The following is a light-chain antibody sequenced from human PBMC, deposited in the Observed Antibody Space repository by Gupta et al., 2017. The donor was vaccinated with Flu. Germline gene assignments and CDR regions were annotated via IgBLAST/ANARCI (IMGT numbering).Light chain of an antibody. CDR1: QSRVYSEGRTD. J-gene: IGKJ1*01. CDR3: RQSGQGPLWT. CDR2: RVS. V-gene: IGKV2-30*01. Sequence: TLGEPASIDCRCSQSRVYSEGRTDLCWSQLRQGQAPRRLIHRVSNRDSGVPDRFSGSGSGTNFTMIISRGVAEDVGVYYCRQSGQGPLWTFGQGTKVEIK.